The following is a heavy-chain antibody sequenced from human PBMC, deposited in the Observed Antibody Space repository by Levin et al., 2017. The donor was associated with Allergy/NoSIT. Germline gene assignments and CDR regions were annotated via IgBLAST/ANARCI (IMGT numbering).Heavy chain of an antibody. Sequence: GGSLRLSCAASGFTFSSYVMHWVRQAPGKGLEWVALISFDGRNKYYADSVKGRFTISRDTSKNTLDLQMDSLRPDDTAVYYCARMAGRVGYGMDVWGQGTTVTVSS. CDR3: ARMAGRVGYGMDV. CDR1: GFTFSSYV. V-gene: IGHV3-30*04. J-gene: IGHJ6*02. D-gene: IGHD3-16*01. CDR2: ISFDGRNK.